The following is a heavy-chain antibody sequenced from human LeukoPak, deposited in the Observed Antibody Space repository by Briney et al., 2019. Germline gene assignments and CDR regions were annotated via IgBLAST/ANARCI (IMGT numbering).Heavy chain of an antibody. Sequence: SETLSLTCIVSGGSVSSSSYYWAWMRQPPGKGLEWIGSIFYSGNTFHNPSLKSRVTMSVDTFRNQFSLKLSSVSAADTAVYFCARHTSRDPYFDSWGQGTLVTVSS. CDR2: IFYSGNT. V-gene: IGHV4-39*01. CDR3: ARHTSRDPYFDS. CDR1: GGSVSSSSYY. J-gene: IGHJ4*02. D-gene: IGHD3-3*01.